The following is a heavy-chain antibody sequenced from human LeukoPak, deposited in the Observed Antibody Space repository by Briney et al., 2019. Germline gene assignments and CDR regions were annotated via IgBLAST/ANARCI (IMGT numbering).Heavy chain of an antibody. V-gene: IGHV4-30-4*01. CDR1: GASISSGDSY. D-gene: IGHD3-22*01. CDR3: ARGSGYPHWFDP. Sequence: SETLSLTCTVSGASISSGDSYWSWIRQPPGKGLEWIGYIYYSGSTIYNPSLKSRVTISVDTSKNQFSLKVRSVTAADTAVYYCARGSGYPHWFDPWGQGTLVTVSS. J-gene: IGHJ5*02. CDR2: IYYSGST.